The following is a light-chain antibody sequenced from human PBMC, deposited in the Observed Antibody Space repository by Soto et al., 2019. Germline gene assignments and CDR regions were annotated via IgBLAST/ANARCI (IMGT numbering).Light chain of an antibody. CDR2: LTS. V-gene: IGKV3-11*01. CDR1: QALSTR. J-gene: IGKJ1*01. CDR3: HQRQSWPRT. Sequence: EIVLTQSPATLSAFPGDRVTLSCRASQALSTRLAWYQHTPGQAPRLLIYLTSNRAAGVPSRFSAWGSETDFTLTISDVQPEDFAVYYCHQRQSWPRTFGQGTKGDIK.